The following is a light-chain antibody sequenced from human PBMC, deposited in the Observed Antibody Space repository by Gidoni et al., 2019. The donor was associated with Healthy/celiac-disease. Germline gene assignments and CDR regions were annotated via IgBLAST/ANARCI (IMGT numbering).Light chain of an antibody. Sequence: EILFTQSPGTLSLSPGERATLSCRASQSFSSSYLAWYQQKPGQAPRLLIYGASSRATGIPDRFSGSGSGTDFTLTISRLEPEDFAVYYCQQYGSSPQTFGQGTKVEIK. CDR3: QQYGSSPQT. CDR1: QSFSSSY. J-gene: IGKJ1*01. CDR2: GAS. V-gene: IGKV3-20*01.